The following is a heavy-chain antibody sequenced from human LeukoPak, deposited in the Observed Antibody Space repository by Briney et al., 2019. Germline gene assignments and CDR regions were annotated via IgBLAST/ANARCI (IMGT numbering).Heavy chain of an antibody. Sequence: PSETLSLTCTVSGGSISSGGYYWSWIRQPPGKGLEWIGYIYYSGSTNYNPSLKSRVTISVDTSKNQFSLKLSSVTAADTAVYYCARGGDYGDYVDYWGQGTLVTVSS. CDR3: ARGGDYGDYVDY. J-gene: IGHJ4*02. V-gene: IGHV4-61*08. CDR2: IYYSGST. CDR1: GGSISSGGYY. D-gene: IGHD4-17*01.